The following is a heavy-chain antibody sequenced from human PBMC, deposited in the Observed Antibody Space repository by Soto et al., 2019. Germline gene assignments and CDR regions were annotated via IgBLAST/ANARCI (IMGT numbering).Heavy chain of an antibody. V-gene: IGHV4-59*01. CDR3: ARDIPGGY. CDR2: IYYSGST. Sequence: QVQLQESGPGLVKTSETLSLTCTVSGGSISSYYWSWIRQPPGKGLEWIGYIYYSGSTNYNPSLKSRVTISVDTSKNQFSLKLSSVTAADTAVYYCARDIPGGYWGLGTLVTVSS. CDR1: GGSISSYY. D-gene: IGHD3-10*01. J-gene: IGHJ4*02.